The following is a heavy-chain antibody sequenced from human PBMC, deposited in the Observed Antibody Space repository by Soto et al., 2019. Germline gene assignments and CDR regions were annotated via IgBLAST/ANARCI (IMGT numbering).Heavy chain of an antibody. J-gene: IGHJ4*02. Sequence: PSETLSLTCTVSGGSISSGGYSWSWIRQPPGKGLEWIGYIYHSVSTYYNPSLKSRVTISVDRSKNQFSLKLSSVTAADTAVYYCARGTPIFYWGQGTLVTVSS. CDR1: GGSISSGGYS. V-gene: IGHV4-30-2*01. D-gene: IGHD3-9*01. CDR2: IYHSVST. CDR3: ARGTPIFY.